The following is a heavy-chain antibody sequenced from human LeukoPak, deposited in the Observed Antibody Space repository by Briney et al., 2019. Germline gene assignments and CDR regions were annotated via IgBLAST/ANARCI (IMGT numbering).Heavy chain of an antibody. Sequence: GGSLRLFCAASGFPFHSFSNNWVRPAPGKGLEWVSYISSSSSTIYYADSVKGRFTISRDNAKNSLYLQMNSLRAEDTAVYYCARDGYVTMIDWGQGTLVTVSS. CDR1: GFPFHSFS. CDR2: ISSSSSTI. D-gene: IGHD3-22*01. V-gene: IGHV3-48*01. J-gene: IGHJ4*02. CDR3: ARDGYVTMID.